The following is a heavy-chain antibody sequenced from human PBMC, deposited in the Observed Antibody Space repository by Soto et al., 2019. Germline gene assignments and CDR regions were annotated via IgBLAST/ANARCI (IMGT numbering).Heavy chain of an antibody. V-gene: IGHV3-7*03. J-gene: IGHJ4*02. CDR2: IKQDGSEK. CDR3: ARRSSGRLTTAWAPLDW. D-gene: IGHD2-15*01. CDR1: GFTFTTYW. Sequence: PGGSLRLSCAASGFTFTTYWMTWFRQAPGKGLEWVANIKQDGSEKFYVGSVRGQFTISRDNAKNSMYLQMNSLRAEDTAVYYCARRSSGRLTTAWAPLDWWGQGTLVTVSS.